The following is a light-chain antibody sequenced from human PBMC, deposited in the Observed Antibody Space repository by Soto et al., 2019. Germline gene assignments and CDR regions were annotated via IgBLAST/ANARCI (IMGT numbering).Light chain of an antibody. CDR3: QTWGTGTHVL. CDR2: LNSDGSH. CDR1: SGHSNYA. J-gene: IGLJ2*01. V-gene: IGLV4-69*01. Sequence: QLVLTQSPSASASLGASVKLTCTLSSGHSNYAIAWHQQQPEKGPRFLMKLNSDGSHSKGDGIPDRFSGSSSGAERYLTISSLQSEDEADYYCQTWGTGTHVLFGGGTKVTVL.